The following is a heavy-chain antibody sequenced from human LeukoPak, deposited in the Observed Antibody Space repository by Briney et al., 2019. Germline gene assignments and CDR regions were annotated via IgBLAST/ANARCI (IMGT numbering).Heavy chain of an antibody. CDR3: ARGGSITMIVEK. V-gene: IGHV3-7*01. J-gene: IGHJ4*02. CDR1: GFTFSSYW. D-gene: IGHD3-22*01. CDR2: INQGGSDK. Sequence: GGSLRLSCTVSGFTFSSYWMSWVRQAPGKGLEWVANINQGGSDKSYVDSVKGRFTVSRDNAKKSLYLQMNSLRAEDTAVYYCARGGSITMIVEKWGQGTLVTVSS.